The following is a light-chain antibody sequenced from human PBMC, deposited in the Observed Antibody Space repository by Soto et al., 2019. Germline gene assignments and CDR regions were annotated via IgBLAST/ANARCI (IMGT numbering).Light chain of an antibody. J-gene: IGKJ5*01. V-gene: IGKV3D-15*01. Sequence: EIVMTQSPVTLSVSPGESATLSCRASQSVGSNLAWYQQRPGQAPRLLIYGASTRATGIPVRFNGSGSGTEFTLTISGLQSEDFGVYLCQQYNNRPPITFGQGTRLEIK. CDR1: QSVGSN. CDR2: GAS. CDR3: QQYNNRPPIT.